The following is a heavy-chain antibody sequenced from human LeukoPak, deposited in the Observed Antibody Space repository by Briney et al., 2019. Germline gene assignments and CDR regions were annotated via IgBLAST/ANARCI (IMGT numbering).Heavy chain of an antibody. CDR3: AGDLSSSTMVLLFYMDV. V-gene: IGHV3-48*03. CDR2: TSTSDNII. J-gene: IGHJ6*03. CDR1: GFTFSNYE. D-gene: IGHD3-10*01. Sequence: PGGSLRLSCAASGFTFSNYEMNWVRQAPGKGLEWTSYTSTSDNIIYYADSVRGRFTISRDIAKKSLYLEMNSLRAEDTAVYYCAGDLSSSTMVLLFYMDVWGKGTTVTVSS.